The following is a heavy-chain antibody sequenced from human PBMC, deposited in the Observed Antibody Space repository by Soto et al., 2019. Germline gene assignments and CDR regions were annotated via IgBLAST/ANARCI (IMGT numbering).Heavy chain of an antibody. CDR1: GGSIISYY. D-gene: IGHD3-22*01. CDR3: ASLTYYDSSGYYYPGNWFDP. Sequence: KPSETLSLTCTVSGGSIISYYWSWIRQPPGKGLEWIGYIYYSGSTNYNPSLKSRVTISVDTSKNQFSLKLSSVTAADTAVYYCASLTYYDSSGYYYPGNWFDPWGQGTLVTVSS. CDR2: IYYSGST. V-gene: IGHV4-59*01. J-gene: IGHJ5*02.